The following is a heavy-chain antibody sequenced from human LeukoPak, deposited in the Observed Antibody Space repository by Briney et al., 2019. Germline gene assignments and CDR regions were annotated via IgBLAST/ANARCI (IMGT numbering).Heavy chain of an antibody. CDR3: AKDAISADGYWEFDS. Sequence: GGSLRLSCGASGFTFSSYSMSWVRQVPGKGLEWVSGILGGGRKYYADSVQGRFTISRDNSMNTLYLQMNNLRAEDTAVYYCAKDAISADGYWEFDSWDQGTLVTVSS. D-gene: IGHD5-24*01. CDR2: ILGGGRK. J-gene: IGHJ4*02. CDR1: GFTFSSYS. V-gene: IGHV3-23*01.